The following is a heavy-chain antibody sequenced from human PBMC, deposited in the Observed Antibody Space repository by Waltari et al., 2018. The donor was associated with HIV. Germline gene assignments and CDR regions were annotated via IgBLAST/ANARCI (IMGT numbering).Heavy chain of an antibody. V-gene: IGHV6-1*01. CDR1: GDSVSSNSAA. CDR2: KYYRSKWYN. CDR3: ARESCQATAVVIGP. Sequence: QVQLQQSGPGLVKPSQTLSLTCAISGDSVSSNSAAWNWIRQSPSRGLEWLGRKYYRSKWYNDYAVSVKSRMTSNPDTSTNQSTLQLNSVPPEDTTESYCARESCQATAVVIGPWSQGTLVTGSA. D-gene: IGHD3-22*01. J-gene: IGHJ5*02.